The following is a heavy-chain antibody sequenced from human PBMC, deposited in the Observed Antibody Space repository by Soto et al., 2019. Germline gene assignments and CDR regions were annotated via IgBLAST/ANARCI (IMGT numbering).Heavy chain of an antibody. CDR2: IDPSDSYT. CDR3: ARLNREFRVY. V-gene: IGHV5-10-1*01. CDR1: GDSFTSYC. J-gene: IGHJ4*02. Sequence: GESLSTYRHDPGDSFTSYCIRLVRQMPGKGLEWMGRIDPSDSYTNYSPSFQGHVTITADKSISTAYLQWSSLKASDTAMYYCARLNREFRVYWGQGTMVTVSS. D-gene: IGHD3-10*01.